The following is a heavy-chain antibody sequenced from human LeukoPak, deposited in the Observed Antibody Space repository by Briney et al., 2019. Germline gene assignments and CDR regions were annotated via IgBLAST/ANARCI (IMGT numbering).Heavy chain of an antibody. D-gene: IGHD5-12*01. J-gene: IGHJ4*02. CDR1: GGSISSYY. CDR3: AFSDYY. V-gene: IGHV4-59*12. CDR2: IYYSGSI. Sequence: TSETLSLTCTVSGGSISSYYWSWIRQPPGKGLEWIGYIYYSGSINYNPSLKSRVTISVDTSKNQFSLKLSSVTAADTAVYYCAFSDYYWGQGTLVTVSS.